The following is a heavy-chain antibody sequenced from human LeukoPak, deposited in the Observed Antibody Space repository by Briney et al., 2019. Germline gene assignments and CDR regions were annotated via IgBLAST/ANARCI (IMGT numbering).Heavy chain of an antibody. CDR3: AREFDDYVWGSYRYPILDY. D-gene: IGHD3-16*02. V-gene: IGHV3-7*03. Sequence: PGGSLRLSCAASGVTFSSYWMSWVRQAPGKGLEGGAKIKQDGSEKYYVDSVKGRFTISRDNAKNSLYLQMNSLRAEDTAVYYCAREFDDYVWGSYRYPILDYWGQGTLVTVSS. CDR2: IKQDGSEK. J-gene: IGHJ4*02. CDR1: GVTFSSYW.